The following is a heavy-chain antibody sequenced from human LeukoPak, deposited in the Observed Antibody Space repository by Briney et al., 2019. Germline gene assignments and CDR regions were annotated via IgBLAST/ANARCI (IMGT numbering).Heavy chain of an antibody. J-gene: IGHJ6*03. CDR1: GFTFSTYW. Sequence: GGSLRLSCAASGFTFSTYWMAWVRQAPGKGLEWVANIKGDESPKHQADSVKGRFTISRDNAEKSLYLQINSLGVEDTAVYSCARVAAGAEAHTLHYHYMDVWGKGTTVTVSS. CDR2: IKGDESPK. CDR3: ARVAAGAEAHTLHYHYMDV. D-gene: IGHD6-13*01. V-gene: IGHV3-7*03.